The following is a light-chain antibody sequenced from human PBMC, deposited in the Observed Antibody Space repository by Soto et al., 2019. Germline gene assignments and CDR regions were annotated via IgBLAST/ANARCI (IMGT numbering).Light chain of an antibody. CDR3: QQRSNWPRT. CDR1: QSISDT. J-gene: IGKJ1*01. V-gene: IGKV3-11*01. Sequence: EIVMAQSPATLSVFPGGRATLSCRASQSISDTLAWYQQKPGQAPRLLIYDASNRATGIPARFSGSGSGTDFTLTISSLEPEDFAVYYCQQRSNWPRTFGQGTKVDIK. CDR2: DAS.